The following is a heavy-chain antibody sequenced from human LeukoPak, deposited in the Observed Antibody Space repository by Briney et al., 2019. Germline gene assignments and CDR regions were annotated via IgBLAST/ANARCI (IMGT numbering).Heavy chain of an antibody. CDR2: IYYSGTT. D-gene: IGHD2-2*01. J-gene: IGHJ4*02. CDR3: ALHKDPYRPIDY. CDR1: DGSISSNNYY. Sequence: SETLSLTCTVSDGSISSNNYYWGWIRQPPGMGLEWIGSIYYSGTTYYSPSLKSRVTISVNTSKSRFSLKLSSVTAADTAVYYCALHKDPYRPIDYWGQGTLVTVSS. V-gene: IGHV4-39*01.